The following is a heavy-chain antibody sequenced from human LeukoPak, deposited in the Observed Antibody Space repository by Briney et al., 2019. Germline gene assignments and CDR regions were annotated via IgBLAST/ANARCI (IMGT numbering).Heavy chain of an antibody. Sequence: SETLSLTCTVSGGSISIYYWSWIRQPPGKGLEWIGYIYDSGSTNYNPSLKSRVTISVDTSKNQFSLTLSSVTAADTAVYYCARVARCTSCFDVDYWGQGTLVTVSS. CDR3: ARVARCTSCFDVDY. D-gene: IGHD2-2*01. J-gene: IGHJ4*02. CDR1: GGSISIYY. CDR2: IYDSGST. V-gene: IGHV4-59*08.